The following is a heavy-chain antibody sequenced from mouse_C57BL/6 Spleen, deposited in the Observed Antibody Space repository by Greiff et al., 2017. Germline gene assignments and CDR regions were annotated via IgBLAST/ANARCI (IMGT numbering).Heavy chain of an antibody. CDR2: MRSKSSNYAT. Sequence: EVHLVESGGGLVQPKGSLKLSCAASGFTFNTYAMHWVRQAPGKGLEWVARMRSKSSNYATYYADSVKDRFTISRDASQSRLYLQMNNLKTEDTASYYCVRYYSSSDYAMGYWGQGTSVTVS. CDR1: GFTFNTYA. D-gene: IGHD1-1*01. J-gene: IGHJ4*01. V-gene: IGHV10-3*01. CDR3: VRYYSSSDYAMGY.